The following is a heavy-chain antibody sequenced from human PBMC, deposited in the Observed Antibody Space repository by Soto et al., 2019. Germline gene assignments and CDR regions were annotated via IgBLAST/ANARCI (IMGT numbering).Heavy chain of an antibody. J-gene: IGHJ5*02. Sequence: SETLSLTCAVYGGSFSGYYWSWIRQPPGKGLEWIGEINHSGSTNYNPSLKSRVTISVDTSKNQFSLKLSSVTAADTAVYYCARGRAGRRPRIAVAGLRNWFDPWGQGTLVTVSS. CDR3: ARGRAGRRPRIAVAGLRNWFDP. D-gene: IGHD6-19*01. V-gene: IGHV4-34*01. CDR2: INHSGST. CDR1: GGSFSGYY.